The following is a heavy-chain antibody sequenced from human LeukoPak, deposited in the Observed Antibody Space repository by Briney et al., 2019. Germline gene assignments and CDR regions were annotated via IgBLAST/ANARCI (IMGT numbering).Heavy chain of an antibody. Sequence: ASVKVSCKASGYSFSTYTISWVRQAPGQGLEWVGSIIPYSGNANSAESLQARVTLTTDTSTNTAYLELRSLRSDDTAVYYCAREDGGNDFFDFWGQGSLVTVSS. CDR3: AREDGGNDFFDF. V-gene: IGHV1-18*01. CDR2: IIPYSGNA. CDR1: GYSFSTYT. J-gene: IGHJ4*02. D-gene: IGHD1-1*01.